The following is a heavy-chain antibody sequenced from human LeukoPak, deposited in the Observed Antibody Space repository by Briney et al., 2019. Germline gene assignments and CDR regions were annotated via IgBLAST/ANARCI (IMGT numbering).Heavy chain of an antibody. CDR1: GYSFTSYW. Sequence: GESLKISCKGSGYSFTSYWIGWVRQMPGKGLEWMGIIYPGDSDTRYSPSFQGQVTISADKSISTAYLQWSSLKASDTAMYYCASFDHRDGYNHDAFDIWGQGTMVTVSS. CDR3: ASFDHRDGYNHDAFDI. CDR2: IYPGDSDT. D-gene: IGHD5-24*01. J-gene: IGHJ3*02. V-gene: IGHV5-51*01.